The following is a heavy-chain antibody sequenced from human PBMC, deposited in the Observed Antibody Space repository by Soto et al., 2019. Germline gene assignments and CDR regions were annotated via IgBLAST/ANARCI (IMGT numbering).Heavy chain of an antibody. V-gene: IGHV1-69*01. Sequence: QVQLVQSGAEVKKPGSSVKVSCKASGGTFSSYAISWVRQAPGQGLEWMGGIIPIFGTANYAQKFQGRVTITADESTSKGYMELRSLRSEDTAVYYCARWDGSGSYAFDIWGQGTMVTVSS. J-gene: IGHJ3*02. CDR1: GGTFSSYA. CDR3: ARWDGSGSYAFDI. CDR2: IIPIFGTA. D-gene: IGHD3-10*01.